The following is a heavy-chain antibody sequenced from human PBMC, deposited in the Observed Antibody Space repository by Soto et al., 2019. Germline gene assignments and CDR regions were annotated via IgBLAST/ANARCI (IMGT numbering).Heavy chain of an antibody. Sequence: PGGSLRLSCAASGFTFSSYWMSWVRQAPGKGLEWVANIKQDGSEKYYVDSVKGRFTISRDNAKNSLYLQMNSLRAEDSAVYYCARDDCLAVAGTDYYYGMDVWGQGTKVTVSS. D-gene: IGHD6-19*01. J-gene: IGHJ6*02. CDR2: IKQDGSEK. V-gene: IGHV3-7*01. CDR1: GFTFSSYW. CDR3: ARDDCLAVAGTDYYYGMDV.